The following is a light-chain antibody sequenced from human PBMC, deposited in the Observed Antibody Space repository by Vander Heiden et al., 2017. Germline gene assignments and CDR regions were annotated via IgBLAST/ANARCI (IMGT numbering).Light chain of an antibody. J-gene: IGKJ5*01. CDR3: QHYGI. CDR2: DAS. CDR1: QTVRSTY. V-gene: IGKV3-20*01. Sequence: VFTPTPGTLSLSPGERATLSCRPSQTVRSTYLAWYQQKPGQAPRLVIYDASSRATGIPDRFSGSGSGTDFTLTISRLEPEDFAVYYCQHYGIFGQGTRLEIK.